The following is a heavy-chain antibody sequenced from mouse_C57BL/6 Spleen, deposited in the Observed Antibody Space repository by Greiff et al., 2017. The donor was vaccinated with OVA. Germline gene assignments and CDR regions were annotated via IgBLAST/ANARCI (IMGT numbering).Heavy chain of an antibody. V-gene: IGHV1-61*01. D-gene: IGHD1-1*01. CDR2: IYPSDSET. CDR1: GYTFTSYW. Sequence: VQLQQSGAELVRPGSSVKLSCKASGYTFTSYWMDWVKQRPGQGLEWIGNIYPSDSETHYNQKFKDRATLTVDKSTSTAYMQLSSRTSEDSAVYYGASYGSSYRYCDVWGTGTTVTVSS. J-gene: IGHJ1*03. CDR3: ASYGSSYRYCDV.